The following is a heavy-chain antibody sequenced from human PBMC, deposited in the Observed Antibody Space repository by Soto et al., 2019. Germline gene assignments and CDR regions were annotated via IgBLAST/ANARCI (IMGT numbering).Heavy chain of an antibody. CDR3: ARASTGPITGTTFGEPGGKIYYFDY. D-gene: IGHD1-20*01. Sequence: GGSLRLSCAASGVTFSDYYMSWIRQAPGKGLEWVSYISSSSSYTNYADSVKGRFTISRDNAKNSLYLQMNSLRAEDTAVYYCARASTGPITGTTFGEPGGKIYYFDYWGQGTLVTVSS. V-gene: IGHV3-11*06. J-gene: IGHJ4*02. CDR1: GVTFSDYY. CDR2: ISSSSSYT.